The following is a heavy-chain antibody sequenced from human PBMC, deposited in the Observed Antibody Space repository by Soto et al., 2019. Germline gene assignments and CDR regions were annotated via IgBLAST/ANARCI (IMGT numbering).Heavy chain of an antibody. V-gene: IGHV3-23*01. CDR2: ISGSGDRT. J-gene: IGHJ2*01. CDR3: AKPPTTKTTYNWYFDL. D-gene: IGHD4-17*01. Sequence: EVQMLESGGGLVQPGGSLRLSCAASGFTFSSYVRAWVRQAPGKGLEWVSGISGSGDRTFHADSVKGRFTISGDNSKNTLYLQMNSLRAEDTAVYYCAKPPTTKTTYNWYFDLWGRGTLVSVSS. CDR1: GFTFSSYV.